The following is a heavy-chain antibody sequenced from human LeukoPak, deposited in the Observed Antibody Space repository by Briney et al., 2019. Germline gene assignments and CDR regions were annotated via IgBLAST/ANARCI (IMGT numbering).Heavy chain of an antibody. J-gene: IGHJ6*03. CDR1: VGSISRYC. V-gene: IGHV4-4*07. Sequence: PSETLSLTRTVSVGSISRYCRSGGRQPAQEGRGRMGRIYTKGSTNYNPSLKSRVTMSVDTSKNQFSLKLSSVIAADTAVYYCARDKDYGSGSYYRFYYYYYYMDVWGKGTTVTVSS. CDR2: IYTKGST. CDR3: ARDKDYGSGSYYRFYYYYYYMDV. D-gene: IGHD3-10*01.